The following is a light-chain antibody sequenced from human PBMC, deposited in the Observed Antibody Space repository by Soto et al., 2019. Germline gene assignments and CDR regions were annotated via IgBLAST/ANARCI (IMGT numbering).Light chain of an antibody. CDR2: RAS. V-gene: IGKV3-15*01. J-gene: IGKJ5*01. CDR3: QQLNSYPIT. CDR1: QNIYSN. Sequence: IVMTQSPATLSVSPGERATFSCRASQNIYSNIAWYQQRPGQAPRLLIYRASTRATGVPARFSGSGSGTEFTLTISSLQPEDFATYYCQQLNSYPITFGQGTRLEIK.